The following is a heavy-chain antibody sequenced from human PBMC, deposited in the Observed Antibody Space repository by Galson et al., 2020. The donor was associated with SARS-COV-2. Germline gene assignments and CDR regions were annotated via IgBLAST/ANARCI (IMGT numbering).Heavy chain of an antibody. Sequence: GGSLRLSCAASGFTFSTFAMHWVRRAPGRGLEWVAVISYDGSNKYYAETVKGRFTISRDNSNHTVHLHLNSLRAEDTAVYYCTKAKAAFGERLSGDYWGQGILVTVSS. CDR2: ISYDGSNK. CDR3: TKAKAAFGERLSGDY. CDR1: GFTFSTFA. J-gene: IGHJ4*02. D-gene: IGHD3-10*01. V-gene: IGHV3-30*18.